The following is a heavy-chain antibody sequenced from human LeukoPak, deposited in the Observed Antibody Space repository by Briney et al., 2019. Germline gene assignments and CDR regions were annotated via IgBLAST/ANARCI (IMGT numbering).Heavy chain of an antibody. CDR1: GGFISGSHYY. V-gene: IGHV4-39*07. Sequence: SETLSLTCTVSGGFISGSHYYWAWIRQPPGKGLEWIGMINYSGNRYYNPSLWSRATISVDTSTNQFSLNLSSVTAADTAVYYCASLGYSYGFDYWGQGTLVTVSS. J-gene: IGHJ4*02. CDR2: INYSGNR. CDR3: ASLGYSYGFDY. D-gene: IGHD5-18*01.